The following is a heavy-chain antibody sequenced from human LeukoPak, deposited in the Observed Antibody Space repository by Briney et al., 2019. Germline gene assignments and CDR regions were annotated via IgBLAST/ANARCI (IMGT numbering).Heavy chain of an antibody. J-gene: IGHJ6*03. Sequence: ASVKVSCKASGYSFTSYGIRWVRQAPGQGLEWMGWISAYNGNTNYAQKLQGRVTMTTDTSTSTAYMELRSLRSDDTAVDYCARVPIVVVPAAFYYYMDVWGKGTTVTVSS. CDR1: GYSFTSYG. V-gene: IGHV1-18*01. CDR2: ISAYNGNT. D-gene: IGHD2-2*01. CDR3: ARVPIVVVPAAFYYYMDV.